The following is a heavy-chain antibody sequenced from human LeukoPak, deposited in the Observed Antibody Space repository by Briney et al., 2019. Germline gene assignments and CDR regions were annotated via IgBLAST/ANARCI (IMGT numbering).Heavy chain of an antibody. J-gene: IGHJ2*01. Sequence: PSETLSLTCTVSGGSISSGGYYWSWIRQHPGKGLEWIGYIYYSGSTYYNPSLKSRVTISVDTSKNQFSLKLSSVTAADTAVYYCARDTMYYYDSSGLTNWYFDLWGRGTLVTVSS. CDR1: GGSISSGGYY. V-gene: IGHV4-31*03. CDR3: ARDTMYYYDSSGLTNWYFDL. CDR2: IYYSGST. D-gene: IGHD3-22*01.